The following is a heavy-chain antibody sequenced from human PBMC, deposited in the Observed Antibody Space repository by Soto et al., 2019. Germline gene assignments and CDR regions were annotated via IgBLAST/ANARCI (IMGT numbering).Heavy chain of an antibody. J-gene: IGHJ1*01. Sequence: QVQLVQSGAEVKKPGASVKVSCKASGYIFTAYSMHWVRQAPGQGLEWIGVVNPSGGSTNYAQKFQGRITMTRDTSTSTVYMALSSLTSEDTAVYYCAREENCSDGICYSEYFQRWGQGTLVTVSS. CDR2: VNPSGGST. V-gene: IGHV1-46*01. CDR1: GYIFTAYS. CDR3: AREENCSDGICYSEYFQR. D-gene: IGHD2-15*01.